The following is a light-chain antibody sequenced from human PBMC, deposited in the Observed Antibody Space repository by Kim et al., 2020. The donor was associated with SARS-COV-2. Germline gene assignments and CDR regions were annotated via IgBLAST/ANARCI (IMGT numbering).Light chain of an antibody. CDR1: KLGDKY. Sequence: SYERTQPPSVSVSPGQTASITCSGDKLGDKYACWYQQKPGQSPVLVIYQDSKRPSGIPERFSGSNSGNTATLTISGTQAMDEADYYCQAWDSSTVVFGGGTKLIVL. CDR2: QDS. J-gene: IGLJ2*01. CDR3: QAWDSSTVV. V-gene: IGLV3-1*01.